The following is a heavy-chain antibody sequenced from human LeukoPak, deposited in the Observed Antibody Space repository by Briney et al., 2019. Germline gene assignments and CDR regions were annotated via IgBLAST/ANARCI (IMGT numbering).Heavy chain of an antibody. Sequence: SETLSLTCAVYGGSFSGYYWSWIRQPPGKGLEWIGEINHSGSTNYNPSLKSRVTISVDTSKNQFSLKLSSVTAADTAVYYCARGPHMVRGVIISYYYYGMDVWGQGTTVTVSS. CDR3: ARGPHMVRGVIISYYYYGMDV. CDR2: INHSGST. J-gene: IGHJ6*02. CDR1: GGSFSGYY. D-gene: IGHD3-10*01. V-gene: IGHV4-34*01.